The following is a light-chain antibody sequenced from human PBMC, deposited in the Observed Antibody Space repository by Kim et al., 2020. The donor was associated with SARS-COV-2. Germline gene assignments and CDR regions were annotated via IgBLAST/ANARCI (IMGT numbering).Light chain of an antibody. Sequence: SYELTQPPSVSVAPGKTARITCGGNNIGSKSVHWYQQKPGQAPVLVIYYDSDRPSGIPERFSGSNSGNTATLTISRVEAGDEADYYCQVWDSRSDHPLFG. V-gene: IGLV3-21*04. CDR1: NIGSKS. J-gene: IGLJ2*01. CDR3: QVWDSRSDHPL. CDR2: YDS.